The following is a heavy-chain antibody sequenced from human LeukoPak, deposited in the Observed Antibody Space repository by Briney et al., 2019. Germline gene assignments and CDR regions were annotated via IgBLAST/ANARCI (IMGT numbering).Heavy chain of an antibody. J-gene: IGHJ4*02. Sequence: GGSLRLSCAASGFSFSTYEVTWVRQAPGKGLEWVSSISSGGATIYYADSVKGRFTISRDNANNSLYLQMSSLRAEDTAVYYCARSYNDFDHWGQGTLVTVSS. CDR1: GFSFSTYE. V-gene: IGHV3-48*03. CDR2: ISSGGATI. CDR3: ARSYNDFDH. D-gene: IGHD1-14*01.